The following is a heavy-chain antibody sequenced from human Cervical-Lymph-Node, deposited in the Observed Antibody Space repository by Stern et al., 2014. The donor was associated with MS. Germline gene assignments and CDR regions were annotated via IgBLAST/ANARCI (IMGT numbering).Heavy chain of an antibody. Sequence: QVQLVESGAEVKNPGASVTVSCKASGYTFTGHYMNWVRQAPGQGLEWIGRINPNTGGTNYAQNFQARVTMTRDTSISTAYMELRSLKFDDTALYFCARGQGVEVAWGQGTLVTVSS. CDR1: GYTFTGHY. J-gene: IGHJ4*02. CDR3: ARGQGVEVA. V-gene: IGHV1-2*06. CDR2: INPNTGGT. D-gene: IGHD3-3*01.